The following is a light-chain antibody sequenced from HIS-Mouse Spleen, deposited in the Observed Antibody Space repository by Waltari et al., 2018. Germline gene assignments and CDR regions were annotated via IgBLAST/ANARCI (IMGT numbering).Light chain of an antibody. CDR2: EGS. J-gene: IGLJ2*01. CDR1: SSDVGRYNL. V-gene: IGLV2-23*01. Sequence: QSALTQPASVSGSPGQSITISCTGTSSDVGRYNLVSWYQQHPGKAPKLMIYEGSKRPSGVSNRFSGSKSGNTASLTISGLQAEDEADYYCCSYAGSNNLVFGGGTKLTVL. CDR3: CSYAGSNNLV.